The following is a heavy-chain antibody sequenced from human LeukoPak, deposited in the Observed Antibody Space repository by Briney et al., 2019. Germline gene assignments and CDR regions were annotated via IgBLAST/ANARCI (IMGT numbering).Heavy chain of an antibody. V-gene: IGHV3-23*01. CDR2: ISGSGGST. CDR3: AKIIDFDWSYYYYGMDV. J-gene: IGHJ6*02. D-gene: IGHD3-9*01. CDR1: GFTFSSYA. Sequence: GGSLRLSCAASGFTFSSYAMSWVRQAPGKGLEWVSAISGSGGSTYYADSVKGRFTISRDNSKNTLYLQMNSLRAEDTAVYYCAKIIDFDWSYYYYGMDVWGQGTTVTVSS.